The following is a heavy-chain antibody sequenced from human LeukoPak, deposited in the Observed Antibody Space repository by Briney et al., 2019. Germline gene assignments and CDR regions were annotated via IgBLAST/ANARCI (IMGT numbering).Heavy chain of an antibody. D-gene: IGHD3-3*01. V-gene: IGHV4-34*01. CDR1: GGSFSGYY. CDR3: ARGSTDYDFWSGYRTNWFDP. CDR2: INHSGST. J-gene: IGHJ5*02. Sequence: PSETLSLTCAVYGGSFSGYYWSWIRQPPGKGLEWIGEINHSGSTNYNPSLKSRVTISVDTSKNQFSLKLSSVTAADTAVYYCARGSTDYDFWSGYRTNWFDPWGQGTLVTVSS.